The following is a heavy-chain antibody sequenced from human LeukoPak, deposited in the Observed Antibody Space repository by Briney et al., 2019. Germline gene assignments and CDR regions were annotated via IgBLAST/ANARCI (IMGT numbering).Heavy chain of an antibody. Sequence: TSETLSLTCTVSGGSISSGGYYWSWVRQHPGKGLEWIGYIYYSGSTYYNPSLKSRVTISVDTSKNQFSLKLSSVTAADTAVYYCARVGGSIVAAGYYWGQGTLVTVSS. CDR2: IYYSGST. D-gene: IGHD6-13*01. V-gene: IGHV4-31*03. CDR1: GGSISSGGYY. CDR3: ARVGGSIVAAGYY. J-gene: IGHJ4*02.